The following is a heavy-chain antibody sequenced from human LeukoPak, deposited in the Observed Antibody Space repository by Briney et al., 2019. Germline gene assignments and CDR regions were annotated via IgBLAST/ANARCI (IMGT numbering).Heavy chain of an antibody. CDR3: ARVREWELPSPYYFDY. D-gene: IGHD1-26*01. J-gene: IGHJ4*02. CDR1: GYTFTGYY. Sequence: ASVKVSCKASGYTFTGYYMHWVRQAPGQGLEWMGRINPNSGGTNYAQKFQGRVTMTRDTSISTAHMELSRLRSDDTAVYYCARVREWELPSPYYFDYWGQGTLVTVSS. V-gene: IGHV1-2*06. CDR2: INPNSGGT.